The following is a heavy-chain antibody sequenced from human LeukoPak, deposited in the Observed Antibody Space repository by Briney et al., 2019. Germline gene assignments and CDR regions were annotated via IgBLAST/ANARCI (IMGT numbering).Heavy chain of an antibody. CDR1: GYSISSGYS. D-gene: IGHD3-22*01. CDR2: LYHSGGT. J-gene: IGHJ4*02. Sequence: SETLSLTCDVSGYSISSGYSWGWIRQPPGKGLEWIGSLYHSGGTYYNPSLKSRVDISVDMSKNQFPLKLSSVTASDTAVYYCARSYYYDTSNYYVFDYWGQGALVTVSS. V-gene: IGHV4-38-2*01. CDR3: ARSYYYDTSNYYVFDY.